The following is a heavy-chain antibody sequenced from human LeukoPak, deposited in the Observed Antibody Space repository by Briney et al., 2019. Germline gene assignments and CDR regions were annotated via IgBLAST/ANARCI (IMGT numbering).Heavy chain of an antibody. CDR3: ASDQRYAFDY. CDR2: IRTSADGANYA. J-gene: IGHJ4*02. CDR1: GFSFTDYA. Sequence: AGGSLRLSCATSGFSFTDYAMNWVREAPGKGLEGISNIRTSADGANYAYYADSVNGRATISRDAAKNTLYLHMNSLRDDATAVYYCASDQRYAFDYWGQGILVTVSS. D-gene: IGHD3-9*01. V-gene: IGHV3-48*02.